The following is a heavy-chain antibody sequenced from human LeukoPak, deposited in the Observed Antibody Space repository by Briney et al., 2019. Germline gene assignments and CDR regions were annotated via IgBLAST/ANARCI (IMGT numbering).Heavy chain of an antibody. J-gene: IGHJ4*02. CDR2: ISSGGSTI. V-gene: IGHV3-48*03. D-gene: IGHD3-10*01. CDR1: GFTFSSYE. Sequence: GGSLRLSCAASGFTFSSYEMNWVRQAPGKGLEWVSYISSGGSTIYYADSVKGRFTISRDNAKNSLYLQMNSLRAEDTAVYYCARTPTRTYYYGSGSYEGVYWGQGTLVTVSS. CDR3: ARTPTRTYYYGSGSYEGVY.